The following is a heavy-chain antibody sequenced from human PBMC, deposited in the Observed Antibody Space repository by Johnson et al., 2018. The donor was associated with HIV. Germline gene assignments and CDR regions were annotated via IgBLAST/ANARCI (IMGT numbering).Heavy chain of an antibody. D-gene: IGHD3-22*01. Sequence: QVQLVESGGGVVQPGRSLRLSCAASGFTFSSYGMHWVRQAPGKGLEWVAFIRYDGSNKYYADSVKGRFTISRDNSKNTLYLQMNSLRAGDTAVYYCARGSTMRVSAFDLWGQGTMVTVSS. CDR1: GFTFSSYG. V-gene: IGHV3-33*01. CDR2: IRYDGSNK. J-gene: IGHJ3*01. CDR3: ARGSTMRVSAFDL.